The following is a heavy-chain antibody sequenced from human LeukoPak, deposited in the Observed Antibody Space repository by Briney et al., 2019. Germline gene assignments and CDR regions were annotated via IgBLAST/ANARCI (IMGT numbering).Heavy chain of an antibody. CDR2: IYYSGST. J-gene: IGHJ4*02. D-gene: IGHD5-18*01. CDR1: GGSISSSSYY. Sequence: PSETLSLTCTVSGGSISSSSYYWGWIRQPPGKGLEWIGSIYYSGSTYYNPSLKSRVTISVDRSKNQFSLKLSSVTAADTAVYYCARARGPGYSYVDYWGQGTLVTVSS. V-gene: IGHV4-39*07. CDR3: ARARGPGYSYVDY.